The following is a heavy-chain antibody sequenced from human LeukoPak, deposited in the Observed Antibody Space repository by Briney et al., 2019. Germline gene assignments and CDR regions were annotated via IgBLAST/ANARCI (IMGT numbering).Heavy chain of an antibody. CDR3: AKDGSPVLLWFGELYPSDAFDI. CDR1: GFTFRSCG. J-gene: IGHJ3*02. D-gene: IGHD3-10*01. CDR2: IPYDGSNT. V-gene: IGHV3-30*02. Sequence: GGSLRLSCAASGFTFRSCGMHWVRQAPGRGLEWVTFIPYDGSNTWYADSVKGRFTISRDNSKNTLYLQMNSLRAEDTAVYYCAKDGSPVLLWFGELYPSDAFDIWGQGTMVTVSS.